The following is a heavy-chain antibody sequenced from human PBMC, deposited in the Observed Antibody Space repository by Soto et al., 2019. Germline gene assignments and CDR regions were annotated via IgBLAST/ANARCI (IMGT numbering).Heavy chain of an antibody. CDR1: GDSVSSDSSA. Sequence: SHTLSLTCAISGDSVSSDSSAWNWIRQSPSRGLEWLGRTYYRSKWYNDYAVSVKSRITINPDTSKNQFSLQLNSVTPEDTAVYYGARGRYCSSTSCYTRYGMDVWGQGTTVTVSS. CDR3: ARGRYCSSTSCYTRYGMDV. J-gene: IGHJ6*02. CDR2: TYYRSKWYN. D-gene: IGHD2-2*02. V-gene: IGHV6-1*01.